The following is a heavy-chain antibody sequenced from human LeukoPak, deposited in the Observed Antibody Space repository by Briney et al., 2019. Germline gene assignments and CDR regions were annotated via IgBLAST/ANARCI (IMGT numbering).Heavy chain of an antibody. D-gene: IGHD3-10*01. J-gene: IGHJ3*02. CDR2: IIPIFGTA. Sequence: ASVKVSCKASGGTFSSYAISWVRQAPGQGLEWMGGIIPIFGTANYAQKFQGRVTITTDESTSTAYMELSSLRSEDTAVYYCARRTPYYHCRACAFDIWGQGTMVTVSS. V-gene: IGHV1-69*05. CDR1: GGTFSSYA. CDR3: ARRTPYYHCRACAFDI.